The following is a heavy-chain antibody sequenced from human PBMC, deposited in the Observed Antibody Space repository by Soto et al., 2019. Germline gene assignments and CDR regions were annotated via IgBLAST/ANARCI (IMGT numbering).Heavy chain of an antibody. D-gene: IGHD3-22*01. V-gene: IGHV3-23*01. J-gene: IGHJ6*02. Sequence: GGSLRLSCAASGFTFSRYAMSWVRQAPGKGLEWVSAISDSGGSTYYADSVKGRFTISRDNSKNTLYLQMNSLGAEDTAVYYCAKFPPTMNYGMDVWGQGTTVTVSS. CDR1: GFTFSRYA. CDR3: AKFPPTMNYGMDV. CDR2: ISDSGGST.